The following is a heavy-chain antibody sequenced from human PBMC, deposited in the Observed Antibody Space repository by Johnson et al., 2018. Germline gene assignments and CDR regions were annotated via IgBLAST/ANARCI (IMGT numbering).Heavy chain of an antibody. CDR2: IRSKANSYAT. CDR3: TRHRSGTGDAFDI. D-gene: IGHD1-26*01. V-gene: IGHV3-73*01. CDR1: GLIFSGST. Sequence: VQLVQSGGGLVQPGGSLKLSCAASGLIFSGSTMHWVRQASGKGLEWVGRIRSKANSYATAYAASVKGRFTISRDDSKNKGYQQMNSLKTEETALDYCTRHRSGTGDAFDIWGQGTVVTGSS. J-gene: IGHJ3*02.